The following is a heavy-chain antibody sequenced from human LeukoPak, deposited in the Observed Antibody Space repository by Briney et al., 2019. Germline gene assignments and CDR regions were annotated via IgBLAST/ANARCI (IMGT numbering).Heavy chain of an antibody. D-gene: IGHD5-18*01. V-gene: IGHV3-30*03. CDR2: ISYDGSNK. J-gene: IGHJ4*02. CDR3: ARDLRYSYSRAGEINIDY. Sequence: GRSLRLSCAASGFTFSSYGMHWVRQAPGKGLEWVAVISYDGSNKYFADSVKGRFTISRDNSKNTLYLQMNSLRAEDTAVYYCARDLRYSYSRAGEINIDYWGQGTLVTVSS. CDR1: GFTFSSYG.